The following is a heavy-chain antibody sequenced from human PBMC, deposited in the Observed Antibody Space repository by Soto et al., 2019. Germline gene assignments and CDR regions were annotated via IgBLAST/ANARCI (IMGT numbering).Heavy chain of an antibody. D-gene: IGHD1-26*01. CDR1: GGSISSYY. Sequence: QVQLQESGPGLVKPSETLSLTCTVSGGSISSYYWSWIRQPPGKGLEWIGYIYYSGSTNYHPSLQSRVTMSGDTSKNQFSLRLSSVTAADTAVYYCARGRIVGASTFCDYWGQGTLVTVSS. CDR3: ARGRIVGASTFCDY. J-gene: IGHJ4*02. V-gene: IGHV4-59*01. CDR2: IYYSGST.